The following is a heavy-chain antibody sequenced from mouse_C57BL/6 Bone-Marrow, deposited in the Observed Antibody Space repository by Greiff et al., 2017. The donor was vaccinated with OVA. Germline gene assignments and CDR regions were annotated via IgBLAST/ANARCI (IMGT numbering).Heavy chain of an antibody. CDR1: GFTFSDYG. D-gene: IGHD2-3*01. CDR2: ISSGSSTI. V-gene: IGHV5-17*01. CDR3: AREGWLLGFAY. J-gene: IGHJ3*01. Sequence: EVHLVESGGGLVKPGGSLKLSCAASGFTFSDYGMHWVRQAPEKGLEWVAYISSGSSTIYYADTVKGRFTISRDNAKNTLFLQMTSLRSEDTAMYYCAREGWLLGFAYWGQGTLVTVSA.